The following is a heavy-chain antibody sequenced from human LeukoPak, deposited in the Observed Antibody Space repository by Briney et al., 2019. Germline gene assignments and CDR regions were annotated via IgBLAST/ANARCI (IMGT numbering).Heavy chain of an antibody. CDR2: IYPGDSNT. V-gene: IGHV5-51*07. Sequence: GVSFNMTCQGSRFTFTTSWHRSAYLISRKSPKLKSPIYPGDSNTRYSPSFQGQVTMSADKSISTAYLQWSSLRASDTAMYYCATRRAVAGKYYFDSWGQGTLVTVSS. D-gene: IGHD6-19*01. CDR1: RFTFTTSW. J-gene: IGHJ4*02. CDR3: ATRRAVAGKYYFDS.